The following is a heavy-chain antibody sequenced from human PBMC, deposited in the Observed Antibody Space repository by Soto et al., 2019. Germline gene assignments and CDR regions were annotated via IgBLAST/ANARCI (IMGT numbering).Heavy chain of an antibody. CDR1: GFTFISYA. CDR3: AKDGAVTYYYDNPDY. CDR2: ISGSGGST. V-gene: IGHV3-23*01. J-gene: IGHJ4*02. Sequence: PWGSLRLSCAASGFTFISYAISCVRHSPLKGLEWVSAISGSGGSTYYADSVKGRFTISRDNSKNTLYLQMNSLRAEDTAVYYCAKDGAVTYYYDNPDYWGQGTLVTVSS. D-gene: IGHD3-22*01.